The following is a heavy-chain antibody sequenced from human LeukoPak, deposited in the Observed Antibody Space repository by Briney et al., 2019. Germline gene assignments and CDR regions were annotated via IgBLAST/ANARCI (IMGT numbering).Heavy chain of an antibody. D-gene: IGHD2-15*01. V-gene: IGHV3-48*04. CDR2: ISSSSSII. Sequence: PWGSLTLSCAAYGWTFSSYNMNWIRQAPGKGLQWVSYISSSSSIIYYVDSVKGRFTISRDNAKNSLYLQMNSLRAEDTAVYYCARVVEATRPYMDVWGKGTTVTVSS. CDR3: ARVVEATRPYMDV. J-gene: IGHJ6*03. CDR1: GWTFSSYN.